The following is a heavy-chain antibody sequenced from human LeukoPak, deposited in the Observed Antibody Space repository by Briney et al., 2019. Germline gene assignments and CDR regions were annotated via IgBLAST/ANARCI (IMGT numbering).Heavy chain of an antibody. Sequence: GGSLKLSCAASGFTFSASAVHWVRQPSGKGLEWVGRIRSRADDFATAYAASVKGRFLISRDDSKNTAYLQMDSLKTEDTAVYYCTTGEDYGDYFDYWGQGTLVTVSS. J-gene: IGHJ4*02. CDR1: GFTFSASA. D-gene: IGHD4-17*01. CDR2: IRSRADDFAT. V-gene: IGHV3-73*01. CDR3: TTGEDYGDYFDY.